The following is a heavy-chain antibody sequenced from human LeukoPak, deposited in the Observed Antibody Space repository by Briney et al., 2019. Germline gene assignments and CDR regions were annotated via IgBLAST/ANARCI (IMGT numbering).Heavy chain of an antibody. J-gene: IGHJ4*02. CDR2: ISYEGSDK. CDR3: AKDLATKYSLDY. V-gene: IGHV3-30*18. Sequence: GGSLRLSCAASGFTFSIYGIHSVPQGPGKGREWVALISYEGSDKFFADSVRGRFTISRDNSKNTLYLEMNSLRVEDTAVYYCAKDLATKYSLDYWGQGILVTVSS. CDR1: GFTFSIYG. D-gene: IGHD5-12*01.